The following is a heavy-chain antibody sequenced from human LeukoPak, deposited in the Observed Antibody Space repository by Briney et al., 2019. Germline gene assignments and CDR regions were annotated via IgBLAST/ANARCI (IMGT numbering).Heavy chain of an antibody. CDR1: GFTFSSYS. D-gene: IGHD2-21*02. J-gene: IGHJ3*02. V-gene: IGHV3-21*01. CDR2: ISISSSYI. Sequence: GGSLRLSCAASGFTFSSYSMNWVRQAPGKGLEWVSSISISSSYIYYADSVKGRFTISRDNAKNSLYLQMNSLRAEDTAVYYCARRAYCGGDCYSDAFDIWGQGTMVTVSS. CDR3: ARRAYCGGDCYSDAFDI.